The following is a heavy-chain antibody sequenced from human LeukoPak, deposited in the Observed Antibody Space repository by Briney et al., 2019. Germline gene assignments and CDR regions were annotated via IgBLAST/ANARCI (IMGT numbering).Heavy chain of an antibody. CDR3: GREGNDSSGYYYPPFDY. J-gene: IGHJ4*02. Sequence: ASVTVSCKASRYTFTGYYMHWVRQAPGQGLEWMGWINPNRGGTNYAQKFQGRVTITRDTSISTAYMELSRLRSDDTAVYYCGREGNDSSGYYYPPFDYWGQGTLVTVS. D-gene: IGHD3-22*01. CDR1: RYTFTGYY. V-gene: IGHV1-2*02. CDR2: INPNRGGT.